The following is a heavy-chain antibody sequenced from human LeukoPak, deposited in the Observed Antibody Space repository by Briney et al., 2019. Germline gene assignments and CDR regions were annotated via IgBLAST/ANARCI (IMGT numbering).Heavy chain of an antibody. CDR1: GFTFSAYS. CDR2: VSGGGSST. V-gene: IGHV3-23*01. J-gene: IGHJ4*02. CDR3: AKDLYTSRYACCFDY. D-gene: IGHD6-13*01. Sequence: GGSLRLSCVASGFTFSAYSVNWVRQAPGKGLEWVSGVSGGGSSTYYADSVKGRFTISRDNSKNMLYLQMNSLRAEDTAVYYCAKDLYTSRYACCFDYWGQGTLVTVSS.